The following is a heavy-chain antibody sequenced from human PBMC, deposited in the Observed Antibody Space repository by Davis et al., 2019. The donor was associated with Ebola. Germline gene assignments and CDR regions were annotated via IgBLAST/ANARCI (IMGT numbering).Heavy chain of an antibody. CDR1: GGSFSGYY. CDR2: INHSGST. J-gene: IGHJ4*02. D-gene: IGHD3-10*01. Sequence: MPLETLSLTCAVYGGSFSGYYWSWIRQPPGKGLEWIGEINHSGSTNYNPSLKSRVTISVDTSKNQFSLKLSSVTAADTAVYYCARGVSYYYGSGSYSFDYWGQGTLVTVSS. V-gene: IGHV4-34*01. CDR3: ARGVSYYYGSGSYSFDY.